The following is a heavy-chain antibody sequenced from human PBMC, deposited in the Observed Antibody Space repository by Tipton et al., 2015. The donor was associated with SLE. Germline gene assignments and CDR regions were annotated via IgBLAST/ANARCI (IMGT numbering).Heavy chain of an antibody. D-gene: IGHD2-21*01. CDR3: ARSPAYCGGDCYDNWFDP. Sequence: TLSLTCNVSGGSISSGSHYWSWIRQPAGKGLEWIGHVYTSGITNFNPSLKSRVTISLDTSNNQFSLNLISVTAADTAVYFCARSPAYCGGDCYDNWFDPWGPGTLVTVSS. CDR2: VYTSGIT. CDR1: GGSISSGSHY. V-gene: IGHV4-61*09. J-gene: IGHJ5*02.